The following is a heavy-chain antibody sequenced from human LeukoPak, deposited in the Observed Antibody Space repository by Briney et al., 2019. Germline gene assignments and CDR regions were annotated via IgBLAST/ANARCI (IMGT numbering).Heavy chain of an antibody. J-gene: IGHJ4*02. CDR2: LKQDGSVK. V-gene: IGHV3-7*01. CDR1: GFTFSTYR. Sequence: GGSLRLSCVASGFTFSTYRMSWVRQAPGKGLEWVANLKQDGSVKHYVDSVKGRFTISRDNAKNSLYLQMTNLRAEDPAVYYCATSADSPGNSWGQGTLITVSS. D-gene: IGHD4-23*01. CDR3: ATSADSPGNS.